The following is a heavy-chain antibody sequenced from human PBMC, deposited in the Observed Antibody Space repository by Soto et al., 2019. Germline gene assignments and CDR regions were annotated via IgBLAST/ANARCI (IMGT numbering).Heavy chain of an antibody. CDR2: ISAYNGNT. CDR1: GYTFTSYG. D-gene: IGHD3-3*01. Sequence: ASVKVSCKASGYTFTSYGISWARQAPGQGLEWMGWISAYNGNTNYAQKLQGRVTMTTDTSTSTAYMELRSLRSDDTAVYYCARHSDFWSGYYPTPFDYWGQGTLVTLSS. CDR3: ARHSDFWSGYYPTPFDY. J-gene: IGHJ4*02. V-gene: IGHV1-18*01.